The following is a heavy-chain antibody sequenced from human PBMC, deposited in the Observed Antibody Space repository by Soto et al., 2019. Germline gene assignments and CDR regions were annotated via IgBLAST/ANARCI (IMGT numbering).Heavy chain of an antibody. CDR1: GFTFSSYW. CDR3: AIRASYYDSSGYFDY. V-gene: IGHV3-74*01. CDR2: ISTDGSST. J-gene: IGHJ4*02. D-gene: IGHD3-22*01. Sequence: GGSLRLSCAASGFTFSSYWMHRVRQVPGKGLVWVSRISTDGSSTSYADSVKGRFTISRDNAKNTLYLQMNSLRAEDTAVYYCAIRASYYDSSGYFDYWGQGTLVTVSS.